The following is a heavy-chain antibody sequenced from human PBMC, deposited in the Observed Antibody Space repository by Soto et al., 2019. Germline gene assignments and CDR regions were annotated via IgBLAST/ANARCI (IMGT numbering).Heavy chain of an antibody. Sequence: GGSLRLSCAASGFIFSNAWMSWVRQAPGKGREWVGRIKSKADGGTTNYAAPVKGRFNISRDGSKNTLYLQMNGLKTEDTAVYYCTTGWSSKDYWGQGTLVTVSS. CDR2: IKSKADGGTT. CDR3: TTGWSSKDY. D-gene: IGHD3-3*01. CDR1: GFIFSNAW. J-gene: IGHJ4*02. V-gene: IGHV3-15*01.